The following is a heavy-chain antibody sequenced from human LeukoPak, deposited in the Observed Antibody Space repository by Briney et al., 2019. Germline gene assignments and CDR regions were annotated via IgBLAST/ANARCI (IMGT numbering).Heavy chain of an antibody. Sequence: PSETLSLTCTVSGGSISSYYWSSIRQPPGKGLEWIGYIYYSGSTNYNPSLKSRVTISVDTSKNQFSLKLSSVTAADTAVYYCARVRSPGIAAAGPFDYWGQGTLVTVSS. CDR2: IYYSGST. V-gene: IGHV4-59*01. J-gene: IGHJ4*02. D-gene: IGHD6-13*01. CDR3: ARVRSPGIAAAGPFDY. CDR1: GGSISSYY.